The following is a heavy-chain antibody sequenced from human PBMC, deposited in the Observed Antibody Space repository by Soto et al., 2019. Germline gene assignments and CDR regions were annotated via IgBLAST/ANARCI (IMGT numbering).Heavy chain of an antibody. D-gene: IGHD1-7*01. CDR2: ISYDGCNQ. Sequence: QVQLVESGGGVVQPGRSLRLSCSASGFTFSDFEMYWVRQAPGKGLDWVSFISYDGCNQYYAGSVKGRFTVSRDNSKNTLFLLMNSLRPEDTAVYFCARRTGTAPRFDYWGQGTLVTVSS. CDR1: GFTFSDFE. J-gene: IGHJ4*02. V-gene: IGHV3-30-3*01. CDR3: ARRTGTAPRFDY.